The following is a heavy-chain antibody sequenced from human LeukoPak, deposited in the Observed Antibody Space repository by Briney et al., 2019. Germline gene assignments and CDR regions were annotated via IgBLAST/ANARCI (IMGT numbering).Heavy chain of an antibody. V-gene: IGHV4-4*07. CDR3: AREGSMTARPFVSIDY. J-gene: IGHJ4*02. CDR1: GGSISSFY. D-gene: IGHD6-6*01. Sequence: SETLSLTCTLSGGSISSFYWSWIRQPAGKGLEWIGRIHTSGSTDYNPSLKSRVTMSVDTSKNQFSLKLSSVTAADTAVYYCAREGSMTARPFVSIDYWGQGTLVTVSS. CDR2: IHTSGST.